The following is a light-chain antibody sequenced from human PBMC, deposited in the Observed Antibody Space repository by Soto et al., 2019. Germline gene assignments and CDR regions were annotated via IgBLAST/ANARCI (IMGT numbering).Light chain of an antibody. CDR3: SSYTSSSTRV. J-gene: IGLJ1*01. CDR1: SSDVCGYNY. Sequence: QSVLTQPASVSGSPGQSITISCTGTSSDVCGYNYVSWYQQHPGKAPKLMIYDVSNRPSGVFNRFSGSKSGNTASLTISGLQAEDEADYYCSSYTSSSTRVFGTGTKVTVL. CDR2: DVS. V-gene: IGLV2-14*01.